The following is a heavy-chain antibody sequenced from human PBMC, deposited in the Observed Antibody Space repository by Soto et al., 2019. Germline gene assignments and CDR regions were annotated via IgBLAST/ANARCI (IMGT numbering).Heavy chain of an antibody. Sequence: QVQLQQWGAGLLKPSETLSLTCAVYGGSFSGYYWSWIRQHPGKGLEGIGEINHSGSTNYNPSLKTRVTTTVDTSKNQFSLKLSSVTAADTAVYYCARGPIVATRKGTYFDYWGQGTLVTVSS. CDR1: GGSFSGYY. J-gene: IGHJ4*02. V-gene: IGHV4-34*01. CDR3: ARGPIVATRKGTYFDY. D-gene: IGHD5-12*01. CDR2: INHSGST.